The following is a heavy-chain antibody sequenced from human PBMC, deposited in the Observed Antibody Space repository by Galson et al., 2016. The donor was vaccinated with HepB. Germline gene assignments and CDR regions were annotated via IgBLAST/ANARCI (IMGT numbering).Heavy chain of an antibody. CDR3: AQSTLKSPYTSIWYYFHF. J-gene: IGHJ4*02. D-gene: IGHD2-2*02. CDR2: ISGRGGST. Sequence: SLRLSCAASGFIFSDNAMSWVRQAPGKGLEWVSAISGRGGSTYYADSVKGRFTISRDNSEDTLYLQMSSLRAEDAAVYYCAQSTLKSPYTSIWYYFHFWGQGTLVTVSS. V-gene: IGHV3-23*01. CDR1: GFIFSDNA.